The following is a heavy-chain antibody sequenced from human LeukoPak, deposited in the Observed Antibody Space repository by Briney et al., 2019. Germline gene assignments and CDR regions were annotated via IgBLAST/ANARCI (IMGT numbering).Heavy chain of an antibody. Sequence: PGGSLRLSCAASGFTFSNYNMNWVRQAPGKGLEWVSSISSSSFYIDYADSVKGRFTICRDNARNSLYLQMNRLRAEDTAVYYWATRLPDYYFDYWGQGTLVTVSS. D-gene: IGHD2-2*01. CDR3: ATRLPDYYFDY. J-gene: IGHJ4*02. V-gene: IGHV3-21*01. CDR2: ISSSSFYI. CDR1: GFTFSNYN.